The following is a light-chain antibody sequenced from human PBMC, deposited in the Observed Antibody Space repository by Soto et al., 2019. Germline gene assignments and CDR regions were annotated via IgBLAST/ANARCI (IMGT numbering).Light chain of an antibody. CDR2: EVT. V-gene: IGLV2-8*01. CDR3: SSFASSNTWV. J-gene: IGLJ3*02. CDR1: SSDVGAYNY. Sequence: QSALTQPPSASGSPGQSVTISCTGTSSDVGAYNYVSWYQQHAGKAPKLVIYEVTKRPSGVPDRFSGSKSAKTASLTVSGLKAEDEADYYCSSFASSNTWVFGGGTKLTVL.